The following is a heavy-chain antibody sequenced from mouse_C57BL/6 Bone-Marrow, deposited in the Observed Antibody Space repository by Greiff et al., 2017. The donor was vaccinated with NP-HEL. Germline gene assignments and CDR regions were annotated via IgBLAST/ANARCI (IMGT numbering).Heavy chain of an antibody. J-gene: IGHJ4*01. V-gene: IGHV2-6-1*01. CDR2: IWSDGST. CDR3: ARHRLKYGNYEEDAMDY. D-gene: IGHD2-1*01. Sequence: VQLVESGPGLVAPSQSLSITCTVSGFSLTSYGVHWVRQPPGKGLEWLVVIWSDGSTTYNSALKSRLSISKDNSKSQVFLKMNSLQTDDTAMYYCARHRLKYGNYEEDAMDYWGQGTSVTVSS. CDR1: GFSLTSYG.